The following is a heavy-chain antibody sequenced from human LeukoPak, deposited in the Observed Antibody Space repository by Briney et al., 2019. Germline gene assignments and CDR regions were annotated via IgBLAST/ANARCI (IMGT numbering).Heavy chain of an antibody. D-gene: IGHD1-14*01. CDR3: ARWYGAFDH. Sequence: PGGSLRLSCEASGFNFKNYEMNWVRQAPGQGLEWVSYIDTNGSSIYYADSVQGRFTISRDNAKNSLYLQMNSLRADDTAVYYCARWYGAFDHWGQGTRVTVSS. CDR1: GFNFKNYE. V-gene: IGHV3-48*03. CDR2: IDTNGSSI. J-gene: IGHJ4*02.